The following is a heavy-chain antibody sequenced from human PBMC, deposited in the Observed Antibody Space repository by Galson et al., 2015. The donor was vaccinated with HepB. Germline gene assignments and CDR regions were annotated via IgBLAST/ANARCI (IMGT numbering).Heavy chain of an antibody. V-gene: IGHV1-18*01. J-gene: IGHJ4*02. CDR3: ARVARDGSYGYRGEYYFDY. D-gene: IGHD1-26*01. Sequence: SVKVSCKASGYTFTSYGISWVRQAPGQGLEWMGWISAYNGNTNYAQKLQGRVTMTTDTSTSTAYMELRGLRSDDTAVYYCARVARDGSYGYRGEYYFDYWGQGTLVTVSS. CDR1: GYTFTSYG. CDR2: ISAYNGNT.